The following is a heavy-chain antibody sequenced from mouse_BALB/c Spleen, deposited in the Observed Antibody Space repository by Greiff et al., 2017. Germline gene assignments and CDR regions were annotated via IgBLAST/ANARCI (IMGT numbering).Heavy chain of an antibody. J-gene: IGHJ4*01. CDR2: IYPGDGDT. V-gene: IGHV1-82*01. CDR1: GYAFSSSW. CDR3: ARYYAMDY. Sequence: QVQLQQSGPELVKPGASVKISCKASGYAFSSSWMNWVKQRPGQGLEWIGRIYPGDGDTNYNGKFKGKATLTADKSSSTAYMQLSSLTSVDSAVYYCARYYAMDYWGQGTSVTVSS.